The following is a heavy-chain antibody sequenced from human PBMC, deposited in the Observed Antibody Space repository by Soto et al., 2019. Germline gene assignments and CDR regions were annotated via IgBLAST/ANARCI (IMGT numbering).Heavy chain of an antibody. CDR1: GGSISSGGYS. J-gene: IGHJ4*02. CDR2: IYHSGST. CDR3: ARGGTTVPMGGLDY. D-gene: IGHD4-17*01. V-gene: IGHV4-30-2*01. Sequence: PSETLSLTCAVSGGSISSGGYSWSWIRQPPGKGLEWIGYIYHSGSTYYNPSLKSRVTISVDRSKNQFSLKLSSVTAADTAVYYCARGGTTVPMGGLDYGGQGTLVTVSS.